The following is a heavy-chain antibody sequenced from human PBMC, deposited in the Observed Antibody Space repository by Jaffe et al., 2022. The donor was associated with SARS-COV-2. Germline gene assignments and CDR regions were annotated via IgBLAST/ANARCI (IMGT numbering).Heavy chain of an antibody. CDR1: GFTFSSYG. CDR2: IWYDGSNK. Sequence: QVQLVESGGGVVQPGRSLRLSCAASGFTFSSYGMHWVRQAPGKGLEWVAVIWYDGSNKYYADSVKGRFTISRDNSKNTLYLQMNSLRAEDTAVYYCARDGYSSGGSYGHAFDIWGQGTMVTVSS. V-gene: IGHV3-33*01. CDR3: ARDGYSSGGSYGHAFDI. J-gene: IGHJ3*02. D-gene: IGHD6-19*01.